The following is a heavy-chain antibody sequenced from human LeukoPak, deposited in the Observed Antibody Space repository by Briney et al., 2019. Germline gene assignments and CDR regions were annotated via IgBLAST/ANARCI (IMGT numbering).Heavy chain of an antibody. CDR2: ISYSGST. CDR3: ARLTPYSGSPLGDY. CDR1: GGSISSSSNF. J-gene: IGHJ4*02. D-gene: IGHD1-26*01. V-gene: IGHV4-39*01. Sequence: SETLSLTCTVSGGSISSSSNFWGWIRQPPGKGLEWIGSISYSGSTYYNPSLKSRVTITVDTSKNQFSLKLSSVTAADTAVYYCARLTPYSGSPLGDYWGQGTLVTVSS.